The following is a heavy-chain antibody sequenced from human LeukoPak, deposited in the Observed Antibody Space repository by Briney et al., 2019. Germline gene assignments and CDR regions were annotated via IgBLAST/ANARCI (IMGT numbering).Heavy chain of an antibody. V-gene: IGHV4-34*01. D-gene: IGHD6-19*01. CDR1: GGSFSGYY. Sequence: SETLSLTCAVYGGSFSGYYWSWIRQPPGKGLEWIGEVNHSGSTNYNPSLKSRVTISVDTSKNQFSLKLSSVTAADTAVYYCARGAVAGTEGFDYWGQGTLVTVSS. CDR3: ARGAVAGTEGFDY. J-gene: IGHJ4*02. CDR2: VNHSGST.